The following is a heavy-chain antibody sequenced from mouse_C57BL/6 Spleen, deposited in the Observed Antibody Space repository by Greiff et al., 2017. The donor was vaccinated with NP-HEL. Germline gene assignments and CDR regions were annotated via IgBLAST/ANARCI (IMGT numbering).Heavy chain of an antibody. Sequence: VKLMESGAELVKPGASVKISCKASGYAFSSYWMNWVKQRPGKGLEWIGQIYPGDGDTNYNGKFKGKATLTADKSTSTAYMQLSSLTSEDSAVYFCARGGLGDYWGQGTTLTVSS. J-gene: IGHJ2*01. CDR3: ARGGLGDY. CDR2: IYPGDGDT. D-gene: IGHD3-3*01. CDR1: GYAFSSYW. V-gene: IGHV1-80*01.